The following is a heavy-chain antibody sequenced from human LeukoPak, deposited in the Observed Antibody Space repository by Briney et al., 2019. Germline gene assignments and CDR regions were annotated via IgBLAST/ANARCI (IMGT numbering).Heavy chain of an antibody. CDR3: ARCSSTGCASSPLAGYLY. CDR1: GYTFTSYD. D-gene: IGHD2-2*01. CDR2: MNPNSGNT. V-gene: IGHV1-8*01. Sequence: ASVKVSCKASGYTFTSYDINWVRQATGQGLEWMGWMNPNSGNTGYAQKFQGRVTMTRNTSISTAYMELSSLRSEDTAVYYCARCSSTGCASSPLAGYLYWGQGTLVTVSS. J-gene: IGHJ4*02.